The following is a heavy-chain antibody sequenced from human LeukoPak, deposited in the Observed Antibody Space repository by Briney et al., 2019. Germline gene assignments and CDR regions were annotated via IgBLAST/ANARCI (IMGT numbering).Heavy chain of an antibody. CDR2: IYSGGST. CDR3: ARLSGNYDSSYYYYYYMGV. V-gene: IGHV3-53*01. CDR1: GFTFSSNY. D-gene: IGHD5-12*01. Sequence: GGSLRLSCAASGFTFSSNYMSWVRQAPGKGLEWVSVIYSGGSTYYADSVKGRFAISRDNSKNTLYLQMNSLRAEDTAVYYCARLSGNYDSSYYYYYYMGVWGKGTTVTVSS. J-gene: IGHJ6*03.